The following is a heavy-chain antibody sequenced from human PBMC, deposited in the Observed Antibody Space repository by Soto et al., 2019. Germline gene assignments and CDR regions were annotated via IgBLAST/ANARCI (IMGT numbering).Heavy chain of an antibody. CDR3: ARSIAVAGIDY. CDR2: IYYSGST. D-gene: IGHD6-19*01. CDR1: GGSISSYY. J-gene: IGHJ4*02. Sequence: QVQLQESGPGLVKPSETLSLTCTVSGGSISSYYWSWIRQPPGKGLEWIGYIYYSGSTNYNPSLKSRVTISVHTSKNHFSLKLSSVTAADTAVYYCARSIAVAGIDYWGPGTLVTVSS. V-gene: IGHV4-59*01.